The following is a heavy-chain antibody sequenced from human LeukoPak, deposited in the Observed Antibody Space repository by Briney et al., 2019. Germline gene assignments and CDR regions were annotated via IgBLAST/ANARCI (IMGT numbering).Heavy chain of an antibody. CDR3: ARDPPVGASYWFDP. J-gene: IGHJ5*02. V-gene: IGHV4-4*07. CDR1: GGSISSYY. D-gene: IGHD1-26*01. CDR2: IYTSGST. Sequence: PSETLSLTCTVSGGSISSYYWSWIRQPAGKGLEWIGRIYTSGSTNYNPSLKSRVTMSVDTSKNQFSLKLSSVTAADTAVYYCARDPPVGASYWFDPWGQGTLVTVSS.